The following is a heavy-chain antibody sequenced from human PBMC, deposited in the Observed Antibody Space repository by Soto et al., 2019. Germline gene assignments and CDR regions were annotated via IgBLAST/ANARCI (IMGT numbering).Heavy chain of an antibody. CDR2: ISYDGSNK. D-gene: IGHD2-21*02. V-gene: IGHV3-30*03. CDR3: GSGDPGGIDY. J-gene: IGHJ4*02. Sequence: QVQLVESGGGVVQPGRSLRLSCAASGFTFSSYGMHWVRQAPGKGLEWVAVISYDGSNKYYADSVKGRFTISRDNSKNTLYLQMNILRAEDKAVYYCGSGDPGGIDYWCQGTLVTVSS. CDR1: GFTFSSYG.